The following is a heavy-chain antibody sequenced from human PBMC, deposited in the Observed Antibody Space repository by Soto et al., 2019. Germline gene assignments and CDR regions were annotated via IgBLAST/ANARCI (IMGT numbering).Heavy chain of an antibody. CDR2: IIPILGIA. D-gene: IGHD3-22*01. Sequence: QVQLVQSGAEVKKPGSSVKVSCKASGGTFSSYTISWVRQAPGQGLEWMGRIIPILGIANYAQKFQGRVTITADKSTSTAYMELSSLRSEDTAVYYCAGWVSDSSGYYYSDYWGQGTLVTVSS. CDR1: GGTFSSYT. V-gene: IGHV1-69*02. J-gene: IGHJ4*02. CDR3: AGWVSDSSGYYYSDY.